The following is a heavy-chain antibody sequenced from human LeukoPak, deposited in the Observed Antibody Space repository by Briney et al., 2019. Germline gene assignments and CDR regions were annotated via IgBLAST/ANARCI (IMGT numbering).Heavy chain of an antibody. CDR2: IQQDGGEK. J-gene: IGHJ5*02. CDR1: GFTFSSYW. V-gene: IGHV3-7*01. Sequence: SGGSLRLSCAASGFTFSSYWMSWVRQAPGKGLEWVASIQQDGGEKYYVDSVKGRFTISRDNTRNSLYLQMNSLSAEDTAVYYCARKHLAGRSGFDPWGQGTLVTVSS. D-gene: IGHD3-10*01. CDR3: ARKHLAGRSGFDP.